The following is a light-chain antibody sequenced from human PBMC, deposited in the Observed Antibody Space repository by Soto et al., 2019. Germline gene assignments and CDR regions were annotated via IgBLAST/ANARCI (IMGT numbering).Light chain of an antibody. CDR1: QGISSC. Sequence: DIQMTQSPSFLSASVGDRVTITCRASQGISSCLAWYQQKPGRAPKLLIYAASTLQSGVPSRFSGSESATDFTLTITSLQPEDFATYYCQQFYSAPITFGQGTLLEIK. V-gene: IGKV1-9*01. J-gene: IGKJ5*01. CDR2: AAS. CDR3: QQFYSAPIT.